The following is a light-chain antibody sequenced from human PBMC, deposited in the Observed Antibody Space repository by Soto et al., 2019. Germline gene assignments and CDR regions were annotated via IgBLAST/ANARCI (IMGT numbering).Light chain of an antibody. J-gene: IGLJ2*01. CDR1: SSNIGGGYE. CDR2: GNR. V-gene: IGLV1-40*01. CDR3: QSYDSRLSGREV. Sequence: QSVLTQTPSVSGAPGQRVTIPCTGSSSNIGGGYEVHWYQQLPGTAPKLLIYGNRNRPSGVPDRFSGSKSGTSASLAITGLQAEDEADYYCQSYDSRLSGREVFGGGTKLTVL.